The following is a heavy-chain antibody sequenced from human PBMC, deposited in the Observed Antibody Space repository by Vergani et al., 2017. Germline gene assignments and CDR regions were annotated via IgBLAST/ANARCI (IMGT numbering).Heavy chain of an antibody. CDR1: GYTFTSYG. Sequence: QVQLVQSGAEVKKPGASVKVSCKASGYTFTSYGINWVRQAPGQGLEWMGRIIPIFGTTSYAQKFQGRVTILADESTSTAYMELSSLRSEDTAVYYCARSSGYYSYYFDFWGQGTLVTVSS. CDR3: ARSSGYYSYYFDF. CDR2: IIPIFGTT. J-gene: IGHJ4*02. D-gene: IGHD3-22*01. V-gene: IGHV1-69*13.